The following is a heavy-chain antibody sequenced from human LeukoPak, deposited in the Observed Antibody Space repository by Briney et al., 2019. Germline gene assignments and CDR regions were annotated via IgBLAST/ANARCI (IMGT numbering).Heavy chain of an antibody. D-gene: IGHD2-2*01. Sequence: GASVKVSCKASGYTFTGYYMHWVRQAPGQGLESKGWINPNSGGTNYAQKFQGRVTMTRDTSISTAYMELSRLRSDDTAVYYCATRYCSSTSCYAEYFQHWGQGTLVTVSS. CDR3: ATRYCSSTSCYAEYFQH. CDR1: GYTFTGYY. V-gene: IGHV1-2*02. J-gene: IGHJ1*01. CDR2: INPNSGGT.